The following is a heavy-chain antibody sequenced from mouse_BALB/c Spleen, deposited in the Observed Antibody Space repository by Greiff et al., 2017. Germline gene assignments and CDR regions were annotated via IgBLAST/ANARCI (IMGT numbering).Heavy chain of an antibody. Sequence: VHLVESGPGLVQPSQSRSITCTVSGFSLTSYGVHWVRQSPGKGLEWLGVIWSGGSTDYNAAFISRLSISKDNSKSQVFFKMNSLQANDTAIYYCASQLDYYAMDYWGQGTSVTVSS. CDR3: ASQLDYYAMDY. J-gene: IGHJ4*01. D-gene: IGHD4-1*02. CDR2: IWSGGST. V-gene: IGHV2-2*02. CDR1: GFSLTSYG.